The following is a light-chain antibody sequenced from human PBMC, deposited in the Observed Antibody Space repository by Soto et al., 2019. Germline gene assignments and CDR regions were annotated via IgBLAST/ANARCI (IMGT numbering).Light chain of an antibody. J-gene: IGLJ3*02. CDR3: ISYTSSSTWV. CDR1: SSDVGGYNY. V-gene: IGLV2-14*01. Sequence: QSVLTQPASVSGSPGQSITISCTGTSSDVGGYNYVSWYQQHPGKAPKLMIYEVSNRPSGVSVRFSGSRSGNTASLTISGLQAEDESDYYCISYTSSSTWVFGGGTKVTVL. CDR2: EVS.